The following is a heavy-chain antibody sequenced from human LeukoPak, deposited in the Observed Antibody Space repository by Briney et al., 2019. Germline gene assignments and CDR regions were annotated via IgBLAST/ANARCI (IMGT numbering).Heavy chain of an antibody. CDR2: MTPNSGNT. J-gene: IGHJ6*03. CDR1: GYTFTSYD. CDR3: ARGGKDTIVLYYYYYMDV. D-gene: IGHD3-3*01. Sequence: ASVKVSCKASGYTFTSYDINWVRQATGQGLEWMGWMTPNSGNTGYAQKFQGRVTMTRNTSISTAYMELSSLRSEDTAVYYCARGGKDTIVLYYYYYMDVWGKGTTVTVSS. V-gene: IGHV1-8*01.